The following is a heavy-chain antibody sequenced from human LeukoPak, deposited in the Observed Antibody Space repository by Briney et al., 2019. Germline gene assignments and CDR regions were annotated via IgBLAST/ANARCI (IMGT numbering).Heavy chain of an antibody. CDR3: ARGNQRLFRQEYLDY. CDR2: IYYSGST. CDR1: GGSISSGGYY. D-gene: IGHD6-25*01. Sequence: SQTLSLTCTVSGGSISSGGYYWSWIRQHPGKGLEWIGYIYYSGSTYYNPSLKSRVTISVDTSKNQFSLKLSSVTAADTAVYYCARGNQRLFRQEYLDYWGKGTLFTVS. V-gene: IGHV4-31*03. J-gene: IGHJ4*02.